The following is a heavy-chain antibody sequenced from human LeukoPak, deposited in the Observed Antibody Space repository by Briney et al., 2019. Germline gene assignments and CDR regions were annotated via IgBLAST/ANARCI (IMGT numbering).Heavy chain of an antibody. V-gene: IGHV1-18*01. D-gene: IGHD3-16*01. CDR2: ISAYNGNT. Sequence: GASVKVSCKASGYTFTSYGISWVRQAPGQGLEWMGWISAYNGNTNYAQKLQGRVTMTTDTSTSTAYMELRSLRSDDTAVYHCAKDIMITFGGVFRGLPGDGDDAFDIRGQGTMVTVSS. CDR1: GYTFTSYG. CDR3: AKDIMITFGGVFRGLPGDGDDAFDI. J-gene: IGHJ3*02.